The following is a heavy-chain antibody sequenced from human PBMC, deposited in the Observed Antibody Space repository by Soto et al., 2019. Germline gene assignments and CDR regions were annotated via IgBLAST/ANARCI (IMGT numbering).Heavy chain of an antibody. D-gene: IGHD2-2*01. CDR1: GGPFSGYY. V-gene: IGHV4-34*01. CDR2: INYSGST. CDR3: ARRYASCFDY. Sequence: PSETLSLTCVVYGGPFSGYYWTWIRQPPGTGLEWIGEINYSGSTNYNPSLNGRVTRSVDTSKNQFSLMLRSLTAADAAVYDSARRYASCFDYWGQGTLVTVPS. J-gene: IGHJ4*02.